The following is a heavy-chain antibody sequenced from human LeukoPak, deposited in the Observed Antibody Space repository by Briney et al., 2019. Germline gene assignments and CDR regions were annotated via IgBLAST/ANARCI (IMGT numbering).Heavy chain of an antibody. CDR2: IKQEGSEK. CDR3: ARSLWPEDY. V-gene: IGHV3-7*01. J-gene: IGHJ4*02. D-gene: IGHD5-18*01. Sequence: PGGSRRLSCAASGFTFRSYWMSWVRQAPGKGLEGVANIKQEGSEKNYGDSVKGRLPISRDNAKTSLYLQMNSLRAEGTAVYYCARSLWPEDYWGQGTLVTVSS. CDR1: GFTFRSYW.